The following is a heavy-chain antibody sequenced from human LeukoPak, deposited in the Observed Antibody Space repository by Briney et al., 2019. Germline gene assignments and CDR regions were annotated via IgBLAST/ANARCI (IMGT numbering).Heavy chain of an antibody. CDR3: ARPAVTTPLDAFDI. D-gene: IGHD4-17*01. V-gene: IGHV4-30-2*03. CDR1: GGSISSGGYS. CDR2: IYHSGST. J-gene: IGHJ3*02. Sequence: SQTLSLTCAVSGGSISSGGYSWSWIRQPPGKGLEWIGYIYHSGSTYYNPSLKSRVTISVDTSKNQFSLKLSSVTAADTAVYYCARPAVTTPLDAFDIWGQGTMVTVSS.